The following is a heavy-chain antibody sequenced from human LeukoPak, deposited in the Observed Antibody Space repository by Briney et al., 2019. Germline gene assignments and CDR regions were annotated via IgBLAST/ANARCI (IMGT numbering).Heavy chain of an antibody. CDR2: IYYTGST. J-gene: IGHJ4*02. CDR1: GGSITNSGYY. CDR3: AKVTASGFFDY. V-gene: IGHV4-39*07. Sequence: SETLSLTCTVSGGSITNSGYYWGWVRQPPGKGLEWIASIYYTGSTYYNPSLKSRVTISLDASKKQFSLNLSSVTAADTAVYYCAKVTASGFFDYWGQGTLSPSPQ. D-gene: IGHD2-21*02.